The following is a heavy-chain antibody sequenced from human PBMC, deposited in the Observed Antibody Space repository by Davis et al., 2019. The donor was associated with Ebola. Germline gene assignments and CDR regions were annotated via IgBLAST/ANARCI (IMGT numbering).Heavy chain of an antibody. D-gene: IGHD3-3*01. CDR2: IYYSGST. J-gene: IGHJ4*02. CDR3: ARLGRFLEWLGADGY. Sequence: MPSETLSLTCTVSGGSISSSSYYWGWIRQPPGKGLEWIGSIYYSGSTYYNPSLKSRVTISVDTSKNQFSLKLSSVTAADTAVYYCARLGRFLEWLGADGYWGQGTLVTVSS. V-gene: IGHV4-39*01. CDR1: GGSISSSSYY.